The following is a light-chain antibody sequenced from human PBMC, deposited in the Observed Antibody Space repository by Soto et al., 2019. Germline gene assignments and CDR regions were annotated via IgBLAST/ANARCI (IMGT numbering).Light chain of an antibody. Sequence: DIQLTHSPTSQTASVGDRVTITCRASQGISTSLNWYQQKPGKAPKLLIYAASSLQSGVPSRFSGSGSGTDFTLTISSLQPEDSATYYCQQSYSALVAFGQGTKVDIK. CDR1: QGISTS. V-gene: IGKV1-39*01. J-gene: IGKJ1*01. CDR3: QQSYSALVA. CDR2: AAS.